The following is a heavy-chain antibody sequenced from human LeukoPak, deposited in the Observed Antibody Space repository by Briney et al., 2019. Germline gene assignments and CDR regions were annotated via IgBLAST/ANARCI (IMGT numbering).Heavy chain of an antibody. J-gene: IGHJ3*02. D-gene: IGHD3-22*01. V-gene: IGHV4-61*05. CDR3: ARVVLGNYYDSSGYYPSHDAFDI. CDR2: IYYSGST. Sequence: SETLSLTCTVSGGSISSSSYYWGWIRQPPGKGLEWIGYIYYSGSTNYNPSLKSRVTISVDTSKNQFSLKLSSVTAADTAVYYCARVVLGNYYDSSGYYPSHDAFDIWGQGTMVTVSS. CDR1: GGSISSSSYY.